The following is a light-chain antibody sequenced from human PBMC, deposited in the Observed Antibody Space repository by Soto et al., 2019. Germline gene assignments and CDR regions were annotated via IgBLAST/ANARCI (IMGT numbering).Light chain of an antibody. CDR1: QDISNY. J-gene: IGKJ2*01. CDR3: QQYDNLPYT. Sequence: DIQMTQSPSSLSVSVGDRVTITCQASQDISNYLNWYQQKPGKAPKLLIYDASNSQTGVPSRFSGSGSGTDFTFTISSLQPEDIATYYCQQYDNLPYTFGQGTKLEIK. V-gene: IGKV1-33*01. CDR2: DAS.